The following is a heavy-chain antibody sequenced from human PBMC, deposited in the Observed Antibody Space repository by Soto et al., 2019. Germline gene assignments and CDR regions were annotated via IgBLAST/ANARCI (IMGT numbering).Heavy chain of an antibody. CDR2: ISYSGST. V-gene: IGHV4-31*11. CDR3: ARGPRDGFDY. CDR1: GGSSSSGCYY. J-gene: IGHJ4*02. Sequence: LXLPCVVSGGSSSSGCYYWSWIRQHPEKGLEWIGYISYSGSTYYNPSLKSRLTISVDTSKNLFSLKLSSVTAADTAVYYCARGPRDGFDYWGQGTLVTVSS.